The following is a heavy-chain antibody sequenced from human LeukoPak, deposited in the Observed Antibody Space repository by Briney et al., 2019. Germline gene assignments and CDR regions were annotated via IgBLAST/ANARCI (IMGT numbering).Heavy chain of an antibody. V-gene: IGHV1-69*05. CDR2: ITPIFGTA. CDR1: GGTFSSYA. Sequence: SVKVSCKASGGTFSSYAIRWVRQAPGQGLEWMGGITPIFGTANYAQKFQGRVTITTDESTSTAYMELSSLRSEDTAVYYCARDGGWQNAIHYWGQGTLVTVSS. J-gene: IGHJ4*02. CDR3: ARDGGWQNAIHY. D-gene: IGHD3-16*01.